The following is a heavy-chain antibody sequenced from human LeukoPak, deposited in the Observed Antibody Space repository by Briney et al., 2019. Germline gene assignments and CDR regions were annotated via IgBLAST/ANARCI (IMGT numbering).Heavy chain of an antibody. CDR3: ARGPYSYDSSGAFDI. V-gene: IGHV4-4*07. D-gene: IGHD3-22*01. J-gene: IGHJ3*02. CDR2: ISSSGST. Sequence: PSETLSLTCTVSGGSISSYYWSWIRQPAGKGLEWIGRISSSGSTNYNPSLKSRVTISVDTSKNQFSLKLSSVTAADTAVYFCARGPYSYDSSGAFDIWGQGTMVTVAS. CDR1: GGSISSYY.